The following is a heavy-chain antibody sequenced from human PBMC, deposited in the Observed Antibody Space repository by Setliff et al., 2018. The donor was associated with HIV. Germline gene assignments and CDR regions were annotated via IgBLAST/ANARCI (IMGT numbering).Heavy chain of an antibody. J-gene: IGHJ6*03. V-gene: IGHV1-24*01. D-gene: IGHD3-22*01. CDR2: FDPEDGET. Sequence: GASVKVSCKISGYTLTELSIHWVRQAPGKGLEWMANFDPEDGETFYAQKFQGRLTMTEDTSTDTAYMELSSLRSDDTAVYYCAKGGYYDSTGYYYYYLYYLDEWGKGTTVTVSS. CDR1: GYTLTELS. CDR3: AKGGYYDSTGYYYYYLYYLDE.